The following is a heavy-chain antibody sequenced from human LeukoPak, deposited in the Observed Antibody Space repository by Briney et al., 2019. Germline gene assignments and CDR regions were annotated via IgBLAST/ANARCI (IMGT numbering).Heavy chain of an antibody. CDR1: GFTFSSYA. D-gene: IGHD3-9*01. J-gene: IGHJ4*02. CDR2: ISGRGGST. Sequence: GGSLRLSCAASGFTFSSYAMSWVRQAPEKGLEWVSAISGRGGSTYYADSVKGRFTISRDNSKNTLYLQMNSLRAEDTAVYYCAKGGDYDILTGYYYYFDYWGQGTLVTVSS. CDR3: AKGGDYDILTGYYYYFDY. V-gene: IGHV3-23*01.